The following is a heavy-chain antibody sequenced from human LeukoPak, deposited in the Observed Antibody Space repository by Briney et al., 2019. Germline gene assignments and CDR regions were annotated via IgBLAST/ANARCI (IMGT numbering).Heavy chain of an antibody. J-gene: IGHJ4*02. V-gene: IGHV4-34*01. D-gene: IGHD3-9*01. CDR3: ARGGYFDWLFYVY. Sequence: SETLSLTCTVSGDSISSYYWSWIRQPPGKGLEWIGEINHSGSTNYNPSLKSRVTISVDTSKNQFSLKLSSVTAADTAVYYCARGGYFDWLFYVYWGQGTLVTVSS. CDR2: INHSGST. CDR1: GDSISSYY.